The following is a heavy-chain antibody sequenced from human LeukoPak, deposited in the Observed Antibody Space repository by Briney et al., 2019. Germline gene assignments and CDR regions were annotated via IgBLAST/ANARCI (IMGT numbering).Heavy chain of an antibody. CDR3: ARAESYDSSGYLY. J-gene: IGHJ4*02. V-gene: IGHV1-8*01. Sequence: ASVKASCKASGYTFTSYDINWVRQATGQGLEWMGWMNPNSGNTGYARKFQGRVTMTRNTSISTAYMELSSLRSEDTAVYYCARAESYDSSGYLYWGQGTLVTVSS. CDR2: MNPNSGNT. CDR1: GYTFTSYD. D-gene: IGHD3-22*01.